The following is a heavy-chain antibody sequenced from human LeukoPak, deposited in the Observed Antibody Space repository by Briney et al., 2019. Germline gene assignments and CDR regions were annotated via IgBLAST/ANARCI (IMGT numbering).Heavy chain of an antibody. CDR2: ISYGGSKT. Sequence: GGSLRLSCAASGFTFSSYGMHWVRQAPGEGLEWVGVISYGGSKTYYADSVKGRFTISRDISKNTLYLQMNSLRAEDTAVYYCARGYSGYPLGYWGQGTLVTVSS. V-gene: IGHV3-30*03. CDR3: ARGYSGYPLGY. D-gene: IGHD5-12*01. CDR1: GFTFSSYG. J-gene: IGHJ4*02.